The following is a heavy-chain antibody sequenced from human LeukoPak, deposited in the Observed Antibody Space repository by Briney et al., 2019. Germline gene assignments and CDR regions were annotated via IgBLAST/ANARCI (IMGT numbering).Heavy chain of an antibody. J-gene: IGHJ4*02. D-gene: IGHD5-24*01. CDR3: ARAATRRDGYNY. CDR2: IYYSGST. CDR1: GGSISSYY. V-gene: IGHV4-59*01. Sequence: SETLSLTCTVSGGSISSYYWSWIRQPPGKGLKWIGYIYYSGSTNYNPSLKSRVTISVDTSKNQFSLKLSSVTAADTAVYYCARAATRRDGYNYWGQGTLVTVSS.